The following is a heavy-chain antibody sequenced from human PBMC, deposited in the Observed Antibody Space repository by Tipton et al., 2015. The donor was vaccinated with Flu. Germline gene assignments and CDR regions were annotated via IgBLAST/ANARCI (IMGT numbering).Heavy chain of an antibody. Sequence: LSCAASGFTFSSYAMHWVRQAPGKGLEYVSAISSNGGSTYYANSVKGRFTISRDNSKNTLYLQMGSLRAEDMAVYYCARGLVEMATSSYYYYGMDVWGQGTTVTVSS. CDR1: GFTFSSYA. J-gene: IGHJ6*02. CDR3: ARGLVEMATSSYYYYGMDV. D-gene: IGHD5-24*01. CDR2: ISSNGGST. V-gene: IGHV3-64*01.